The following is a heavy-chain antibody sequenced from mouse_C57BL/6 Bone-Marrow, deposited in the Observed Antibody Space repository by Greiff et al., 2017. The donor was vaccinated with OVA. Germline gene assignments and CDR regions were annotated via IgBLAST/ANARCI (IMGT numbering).Heavy chain of an antibody. Sequence: QVQLQQPGAELVMPGASVKLSCKASGYTFTSSWMHWVKQRPGQGLEWIGELDPSDSYTNYNQKFKGKSTLTVDKSSSTAYMQLSSLTSEDSAVYYCARDGYHWYFDVWGTGTTVTVSS. CDR2: LDPSDSYT. J-gene: IGHJ1*03. D-gene: IGHD2-3*01. CDR3: ARDGYHWYFDV. V-gene: IGHV1-69*01. CDR1: GYTFTSSW.